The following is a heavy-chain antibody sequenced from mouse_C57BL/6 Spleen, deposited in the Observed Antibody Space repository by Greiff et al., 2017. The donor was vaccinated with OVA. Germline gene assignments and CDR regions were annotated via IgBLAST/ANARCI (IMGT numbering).Heavy chain of an antibody. CDR3: ARSGKNYYGSSYAMDY. CDR2: IYPGSGRT. CDR1: GYTFTSYW. J-gene: IGHJ4*01. Sequence: VQLQQPGAELVKPGASVKMSCKASGYTFTSYWITWVKQRPGQGLEWIGDIYPGSGRTTYNEKFKSKATLTVDTSSSTAYMQLSSLTSEDSAVYYSARSGKNYYGSSYAMDYWGQGTSVTVSS. D-gene: IGHD1-1*01. V-gene: IGHV1-55*01.